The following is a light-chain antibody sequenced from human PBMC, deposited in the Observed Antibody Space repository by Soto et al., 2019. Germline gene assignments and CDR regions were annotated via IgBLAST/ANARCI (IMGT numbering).Light chain of an antibody. Sequence: QSALTQPASVSGSPGQSITISCTGTSSDVGGYHYVSWYQQHPGKAPKLMIYDVSNRPSWVSNRFSGSKSGNTASLTISGLQAEDEADYYCSSYTSSSTVVFGGGTQLTVL. CDR2: DVS. J-gene: IGLJ2*01. CDR1: SSDVGGYHY. V-gene: IGLV2-14*01. CDR3: SSYTSSSTVV.